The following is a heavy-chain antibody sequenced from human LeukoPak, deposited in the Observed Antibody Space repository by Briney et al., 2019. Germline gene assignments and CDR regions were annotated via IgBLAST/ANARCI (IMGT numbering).Heavy chain of an antibody. Sequence: ASVKVSCKASGYTFTSYGISWVRQAPGQGLEWMGWISAYNGNTNYAQKLQGRVTMTTDTSTSTAYMELRSLRSDDTAVYYCARSLRFLEWLFVDGFDYWGRGTLVTVSS. J-gene: IGHJ4*02. CDR1: GYTFTSYG. CDR2: ISAYNGNT. D-gene: IGHD3-3*01. CDR3: ARSLRFLEWLFVDGFDY. V-gene: IGHV1-18*01.